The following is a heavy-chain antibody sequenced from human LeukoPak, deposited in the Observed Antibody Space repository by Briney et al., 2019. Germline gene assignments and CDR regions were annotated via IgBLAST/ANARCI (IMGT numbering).Heavy chain of an antibody. Sequence: GGSLRLSCAASGFTFSSYAMSWVRQAPGKGLEWVSAISGSGGSTCYADSVKGRFTISRDNSKNTLYLQMNSLRAEDTAVYYCAKDGVVATINRGIYYFDYWGQGTLVTVSS. CDR3: AKDGVVATINRGIYYFDY. D-gene: IGHD5-12*01. V-gene: IGHV3-23*01. CDR2: ISGSGGST. J-gene: IGHJ4*02. CDR1: GFTFSSYA.